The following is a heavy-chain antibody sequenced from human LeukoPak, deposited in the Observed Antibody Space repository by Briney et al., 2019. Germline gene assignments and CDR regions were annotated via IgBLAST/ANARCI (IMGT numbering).Heavy chain of an antibody. J-gene: IGHJ4*02. CDR1: GFTFSSYW. Sequence: GGSLRLSCAASGFTFSSYWMHCVRQAPGKGLVWVSRINSDGSSTSYADSVKGRFTISRDNAKNTLYLQMNSLRAEDTAVYYCARDPSGSSCVDWGQGTLVTVSS. CDR3: ARDPSGSSCVD. D-gene: IGHD6-13*01. CDR2: INSDGSST. V-gene: IGHV3-74*01.